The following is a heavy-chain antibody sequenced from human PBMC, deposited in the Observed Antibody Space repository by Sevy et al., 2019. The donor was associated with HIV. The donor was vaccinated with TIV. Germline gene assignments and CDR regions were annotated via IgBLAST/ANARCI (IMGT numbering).Heavy chain of an antibody. CDR3: AKDGYKPSVGDENYYYYMDV. CDR2: ISGSGGST. Sequence: GGSLRLSCAASGFTFSSYAMSWVRQAPGKGLEWVSAISGSGGSTYYADSVKGRFTISRDNSKNTLYLQMNSLRAEDTAVYYCAKDGYKPSVGDENYYYYMDVWGKGTTVTVS. CDR1: GFTFSSYA. D-gene: IGHD1-20*01. V-gene: IGHV3-23*01. J-gene: IGHJ6*03.